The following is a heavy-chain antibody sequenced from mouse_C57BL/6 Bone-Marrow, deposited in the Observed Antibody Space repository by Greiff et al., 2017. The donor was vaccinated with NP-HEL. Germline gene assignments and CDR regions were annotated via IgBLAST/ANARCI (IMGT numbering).Heavy chain of an antibody. V-gene: IGHV1-26*01. CDR2: INPNNGGT. CDR1: GYTFTDYY. D-gene: IGHD1-1*01. CDR3: SKSSSRRYAMDY. Sequence: VQLQQSGPELVKPGASVKISCKASGYTFTDYYMNWVKQSHGKSLEWIGDINPNNGGTSYNQKFKGKATLTVDKSSSTAYMELRSLTSEASAVYYCSKSSSRRYAMDYWGQGTSVTVSS. J-gene: IGHJ4*01.